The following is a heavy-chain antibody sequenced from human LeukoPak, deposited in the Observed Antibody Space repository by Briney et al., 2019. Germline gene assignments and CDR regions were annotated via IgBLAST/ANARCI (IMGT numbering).Heavy chain of an antibody. D-gene: IGHD1-14*01. J-gene: IGHJ6*03. CDR1: GGSISNYY. CDR3: ARSIPGRYYYYYMDV. CDR2: IYYSGST. Sequence: PSETLSLTCTVSGGSISNYYWSWIRQPPGMGLEWIGYIYYSGSTNYNPSLKSRVTISVDTSKKQFSLKLSSVTAADTAVYYCARSIPGRYYYYYMDVWGKGTTVTISS. V-gene: IGHV4-59*01.